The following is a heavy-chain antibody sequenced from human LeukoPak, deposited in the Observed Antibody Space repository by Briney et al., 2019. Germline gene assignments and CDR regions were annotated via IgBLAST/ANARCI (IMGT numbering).Heavy chain of an antibody. CDR2: IIPFNGNT. J-gene: IGHJ5*02. D-gene: IGHD3-3*01. Sequence: GSSVKISCKASGYTFTYRYLHWVRQAPGQALEWMEWIIPFNGNTNYAQKFQHRVTITRDRSMSTAYMELNSLRSDDTAMYYCANGPDSNYFDPWGQGTLVTVSS. CDR3: ANGPDSNYFDP. CDR1: GYTFTYRY. V-gene: IGHV1-45*02.